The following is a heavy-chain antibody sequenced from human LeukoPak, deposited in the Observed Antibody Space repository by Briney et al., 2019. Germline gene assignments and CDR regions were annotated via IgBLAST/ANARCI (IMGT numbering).Heavy chain of an antibody. CDR3: AKAPEGGGNFDY. CDR2: ISWNSGSI. J-gene: IGHJ4*02. D-gene: IGHD2-15*01. CDR1: GFTFSSYS. V-gene: IGHV3-9*01. Sequence: GGSLRLSCAASGFTFSSYSMNWVRQAPGKGLEWVSGISWNSGSIGYADSVKGRFTISRDNAKNSLYLQMNSLRAEDTALYYCAKAPEGGGNFDYWGQGTLVTVSS.